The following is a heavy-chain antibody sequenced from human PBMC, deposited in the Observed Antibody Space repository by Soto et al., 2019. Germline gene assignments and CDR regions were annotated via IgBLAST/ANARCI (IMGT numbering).Heavy chain of an antibody. CDR1: GGSISSGGYS. Sequence: SETLSLTCAVSGGSISSGGYSWSWIRQPPGKGLEWIGYIYYSGSTNYNPSLKSRVTISVDTSKNQFSLKLSSVTAADTAVYYCARHQREQLVDYYYYYGMDVWGQGTTVTVSS. J-gene: IGHJ6*02. D-gene: IGHD6-13*01. CDR2: IYYSGST. V-gene: IGHV4-61*08. CDR3: ARHQREQLVDYYYYYGMDV.